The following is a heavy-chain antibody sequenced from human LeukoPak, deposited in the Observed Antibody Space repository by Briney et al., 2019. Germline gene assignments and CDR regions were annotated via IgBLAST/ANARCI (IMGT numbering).Heavy chain of an antibody. V-gene: IGHV4-61*02. Sequence: SETLSLTCTVSGGSISSGSYYWSWLRQPAGKGLEWIGRVSTSGNTMYNPSLKRRVTISIDPSRDQFSLNLNSVTAADTAVYFCARAIVVPYYFDSWGQGTLLTVSS. J-gene: IGHJ4*02. CDR3: ARAIVVPYYFDS. D-gene: IGHD2-15*01. CDR1: GGSISSGSYY. CDR2: VSTSGNT.